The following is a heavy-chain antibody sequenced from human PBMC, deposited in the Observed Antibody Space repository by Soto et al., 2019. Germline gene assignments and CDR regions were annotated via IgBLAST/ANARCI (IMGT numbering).Heavy chain of an antibody. Sequence: EVHLVESGGGLVQPGGSLRLSCAASGFSLTDRYMDWVRQAPGKGLEWVARARNKPNSYTTEYAASVKGRFTISRDNSKNTLYLQMNSLRAEDTAVYYCAKGSTRWLQSLLDYWGQGTLVTVSS. CDR1: GFSLTDRY. V-gene: IGHV3-72*01. J-gene: IGHJ4*02. CDR3: AKGSTRWLQSLLDY. D-gene: IGHD5-12*01. CDR2: ARNKPNSYTT.